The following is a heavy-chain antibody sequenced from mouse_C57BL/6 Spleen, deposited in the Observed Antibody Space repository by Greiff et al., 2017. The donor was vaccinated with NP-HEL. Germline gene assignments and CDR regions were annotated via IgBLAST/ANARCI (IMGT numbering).Heavy chain of an antibody. D-gene: IGHD1-1*01. CDR3: ARTRIYYYGSSPYYFDY. CDR2: INPSTGGT. Sequence: EVQLQQSGPELVKPGASVKISCKASGYSFTGYYMNWVKQSPEKSLEWIGEINPSTGGTTYNQKFKAKATLTVDKSSSTAYMQLKSLTSEDSAVYYCARTRIYYYGSSPYYFDYWGQGTTLTVSS. CDR1: GYSFTGYY. J-gene: IGHJ2*01. V-gene: IGHV1-42*01.